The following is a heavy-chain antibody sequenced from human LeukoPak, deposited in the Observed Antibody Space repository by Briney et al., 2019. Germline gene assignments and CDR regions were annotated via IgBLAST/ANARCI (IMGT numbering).Heavy chain of an antibody. CDR2: IYYSGST. CDR3: ARDQYSSSWSRMDV. V-gene: IGHV4-39*07. CDR1: GGSISSSSYY. D-gene: IGHD6-13*01. J-gene: IGHJ6*03. Sequence: SETLSLTCTVSGGSISSSSYYWGWIRQPPGKGLEWIGSIYYSGSTYYNPSLKSRVTISVDTSKNQFSLKLSSVTAADTAVYYCARDQYSSSWSRMDVWGKGTTVTVSS.